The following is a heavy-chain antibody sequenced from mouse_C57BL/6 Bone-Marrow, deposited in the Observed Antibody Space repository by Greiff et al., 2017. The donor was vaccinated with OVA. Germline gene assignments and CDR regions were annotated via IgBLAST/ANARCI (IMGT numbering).Heavy chain of an antibody. CDR3: AGTGSEYFDV. CDR1: GYTFASYW. J-gene: IGHJ1*03. D-gene: IGHD4-1*01. Sequence: QVQLQQSGAELVKPGASVKMSCKASGYTFASYWITWVKQRPGQGLEWIGDIYPGSGSTNYNEKFKSKATLTVDTASSTAYMQLSSRTSEDSAVYYCAGTGSEYFDVWGTGTTVTVSS. V-gene: IGHV1-55*01. CDR2: IYPGSGST.